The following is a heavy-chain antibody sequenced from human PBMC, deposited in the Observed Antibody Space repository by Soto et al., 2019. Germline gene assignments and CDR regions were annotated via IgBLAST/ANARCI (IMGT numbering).Heavy chain of an antibody. D-gene: IGHD3-10*01. Sequence: EVQMVESGGGLVKPGGSLRLSCAVSGFSFRDAWMSWVRQAPGKGLEWVGRIKSKAAGGAIDYAAPVKGRFTISRDDSKDTLYLQINSLKTEDTAMYYCTTDGSFGGVVVAFHLWGQGTMLSVSS. J-gene: IGHJ3*01. V-gene: IGHV3-15*01. CDR3: TTDGSFGGVVVAFHL. CDR2: IKSKAAGGAI. CDR1: GFSFRDAW.